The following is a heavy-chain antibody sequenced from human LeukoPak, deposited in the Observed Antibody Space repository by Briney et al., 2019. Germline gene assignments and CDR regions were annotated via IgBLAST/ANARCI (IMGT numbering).Heavy chain of an antibody. CDR2: ISGSGGST. CDR1: GFTFSSHG. V-gene: IGHV3-23*01. CDR3: AKASDSYYYDSSGYYPTDY. J-gene: IGHJ4*02. D-gene: IGHD3-22*01. Sequence: GGSLRLSCAASGFTFSSHGINWVRQAPGKGLEWVSAISGSGGSTCYADSVKGRFTISRDNSKNTLYLQMNSLRAEDTAVYYCAKASDSYYYDSSGYYPTDYWGQGTLVTVSS.